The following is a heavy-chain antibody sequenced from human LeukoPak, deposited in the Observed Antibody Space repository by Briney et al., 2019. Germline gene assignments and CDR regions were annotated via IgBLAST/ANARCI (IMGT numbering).Heavy chain of an antibody. Sequence: PGRSLRPSCAASGFTFSSYAMHWVRQAPGKGLEWVAVISYDGSNKYYADSVKGRFTISRDNSKNTLYLQMNSLRAEDTAVYYCARDKYPGSGSYYIFDYWGQGTLVTVSS. V-gene: IGHV3-30-3*01. CDR1: GFTFSSYA. CDR2: ISYDGSNK. CDR3: ARDKYPGSGSYYIFDY. D-gene: IGHD1-26*01. J-gene: IGHJ4*02.